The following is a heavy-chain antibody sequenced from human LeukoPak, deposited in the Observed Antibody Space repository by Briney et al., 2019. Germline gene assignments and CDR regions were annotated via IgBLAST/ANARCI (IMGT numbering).Heavy chain of an antibody. CDR1: GGTFSSYA. CDR3: ARDLISSGWHYFDY. Sequence: SVKVFCKASGGTFSSYAISWVRQAPGQGLEWMGGIIPIFGTANYAQKFQGRVTITTDESTSTAYMELSSLRSEDTAVYYCARDLISSGWHYFDYWGQGTLVTVSS. D-gene: IGHD6-19*01. CDR2: IIPIFGTA. J-gene: IGHJ4*02. V-gene: IGHV1-69*05.